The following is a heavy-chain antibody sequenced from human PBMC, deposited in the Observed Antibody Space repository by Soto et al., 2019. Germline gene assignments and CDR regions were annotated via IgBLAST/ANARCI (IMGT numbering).Heavy chain of an antibody. D-gene: IGHD3-10*01. J-gene: IGHJ6*02. CDR2: IGTAEDT. V-gene: IGHV3-13*01. CDR1: GFTFSSYD. Sequence: GGSLRLSCAASGFTFSSYDMHWVRQATGKGLEWVSAIGTAEDTYYPGSDKGRFTIYRENAKNSLYLQLNSLRAGDKSVYYCAISCPPSDHRSGSYYYFDGMDVWGQGTTVTVSS. CDR3: AISCPPSDHRSGSYYYFDGMDV.